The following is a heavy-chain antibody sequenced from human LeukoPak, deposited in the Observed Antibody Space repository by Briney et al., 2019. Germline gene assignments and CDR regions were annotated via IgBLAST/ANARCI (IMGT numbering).Heavy chain of an antibody. D-gene: IGHD3-22*01. V-gene: IGHV4-4*07. CDR3: ARDVHYYDSSGHVALAWFDP. J-gene: IGHJ5*02. Sequence: SETLSLTCTVSGGSISSYYWSWIRQPAGKGLEWIGRIYTSGSTNYNPSLKSRVTMSVDTSENQFPLKLSSVTAADTAVYYCARDVHYYDSSGHVALAWFDPWGQGTLVTVSS. CDR1: GGSISSYY. CDR2: IYTSGST.